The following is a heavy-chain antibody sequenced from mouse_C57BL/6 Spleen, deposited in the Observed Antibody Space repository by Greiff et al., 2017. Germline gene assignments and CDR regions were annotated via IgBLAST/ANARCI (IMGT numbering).Heavy chain of an antibody. CDR3: ARGPFDY. J-gene: IGHJ2*01. Sequence: VQLQQSGAELVRPGTSVKVSCKASGYAFTNYLIEWVKQRPGQGLEWIGVINPGSGGTNYNEKLKGKATLTADKSSSTAYMQLSSLTSEDSAVYFCARGPFDYWGQGTTLTVSS. CDR2: INPGSGGT. CDR1: GYAFTNYL. V-gene: IGHV1-54*01.